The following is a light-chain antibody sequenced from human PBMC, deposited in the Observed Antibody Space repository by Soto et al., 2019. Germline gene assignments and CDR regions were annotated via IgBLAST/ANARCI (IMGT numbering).Light chain of an antibody. CDR1: NSNIAGNS. CDR2: KGT. Sequence: QPVLTQPPSASGTPGQRVTISCSGSNSNIAGNSVDWYHQVPGAAPRLLIYKGTLRPPGVPDRFSASKSGTSASLDITGLHSEDEGDYYCASWDNSLKGLVFGGGTKLTVL. V-gene: IGLV1-44*01. J-gene: IGLJ3*02. CDR3: ASWDNSLKGLV.